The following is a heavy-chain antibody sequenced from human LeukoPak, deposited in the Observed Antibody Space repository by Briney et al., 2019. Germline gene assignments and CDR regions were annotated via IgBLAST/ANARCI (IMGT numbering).Heavy chain of an antibody. Sequence: GGSLRLSCAASGFTFANYAMSWVRQGPGKGLEWVSTISGSGGSTYYADSVKGRFTISRDNSKNTLYLQMNSLRAEDTAVYYCASTSIWEHPFDYWGQGTLVTVSS. CDR2: ISGSGGST. CDR1: GFTFANYA. D-gene: IGHD1-26*01. V-gene: IGHV3-23*01. J-gene: IGHJ4*02. CDR3: ASTSIWEHPFDY.